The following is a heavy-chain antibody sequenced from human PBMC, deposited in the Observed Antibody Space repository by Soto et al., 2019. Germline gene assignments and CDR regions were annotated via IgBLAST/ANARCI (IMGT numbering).Heavy chain of an antibody. CDR3: AKDVVVGATTGLGDYYYYYGMDV. CDR1: GFTFSSYV. D-gene: IGHD1-26*01. J-gene: IGHJ6*02. CDR2: IWYDGSNK. V-gene: IGHV3-30*02. Sequence: PGGSLRLSCAASGFTFSSYVMHWVGQSPGKGLEWVAVIWYDGSNKYYADSVKGRFTISRDNSKNTLYLQMNSLRAEDTAVYYCAKDVVVGATTGLGDYYYYYGMDVWGQGTTVTVSS.